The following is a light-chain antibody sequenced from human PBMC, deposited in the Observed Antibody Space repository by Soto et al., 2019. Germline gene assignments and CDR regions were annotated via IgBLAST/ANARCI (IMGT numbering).Light chain of an antibody. CDR3: NSYTSSGALV. Sequence: QSVLTQPASVSGSPGQSITISCTGTSSDVGGHDYVSWYQQHPGKAPKLLIYEVSYRPSGVSNRFSGSKSGNTASLTISGLQAEDEADYYCNSYTSSGALVFGGGT. CDR1: SSDVGGHDY. J-gene: IGLJ3*02. V-gene: IGLV2-14*03. CDR2: EVS.